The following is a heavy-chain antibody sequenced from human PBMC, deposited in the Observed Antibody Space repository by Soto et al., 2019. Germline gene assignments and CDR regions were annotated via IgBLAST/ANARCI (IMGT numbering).Heavy chain of an antibody. D-gene: IGHD6-6*01. CDR1: GFTFSSYS. Sequence: EVQLVESGGGLVKPGGSLRLSCAASGFTFSSYSMNWVRQAPGKGLEWVSSISSSSSYIYYADSVKGRFTISRDNAKNSLYLQMTSLRAEDTAVYYCAREAARPRYYYYMDVWGKVTTVTVSS. V-gene: IGHV3-21*01. CDR3: AREAARPRYYYYMDV. J-gene: IGHJ6*03. CDR2: ISSSSSYI.